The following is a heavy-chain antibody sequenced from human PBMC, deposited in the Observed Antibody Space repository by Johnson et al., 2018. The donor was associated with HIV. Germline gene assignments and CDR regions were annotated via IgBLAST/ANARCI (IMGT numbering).Heavy chain of an antibody. J-gene: IGHJ3*02. Sequence: VQLVESGGGLVQPGRSLRLSCAASGFTFDDYAMHWVRQAPGKGLEWVSGINWNGGSTGYADSVKGRFTISRDNAKNSLYLQMNSLRAEDTAFYYCARSSGGSSEDAFDIWGQGTMVTVSS. CDR2: INWNGGST. CDR3: ARSSGGSSEDAFDI. CDR1: GFTFDDYA. V-gene: IGHV3-20*04. D-gene: IGHD1-26*01.